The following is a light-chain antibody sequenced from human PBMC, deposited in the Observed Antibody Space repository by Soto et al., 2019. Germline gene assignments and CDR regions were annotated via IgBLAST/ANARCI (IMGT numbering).Light chain of an antibody. CDR1: SSDVGCYNY. CDR3: CSYAGSYSYV. V-gene: IGLV2-11*01. J-gene: IGLJ1*01. Sequence: QSALTQPRSVSGSPGQSVTISCTGTSSDVGCYNYVSWYQEQPGKAPKLMIYDVSKRPSGVPDRFSGSKSGNTASLTISGLQAEDEADYYCCSYAGSYSYVFGTGTKVTVL. CDR2: DVS.